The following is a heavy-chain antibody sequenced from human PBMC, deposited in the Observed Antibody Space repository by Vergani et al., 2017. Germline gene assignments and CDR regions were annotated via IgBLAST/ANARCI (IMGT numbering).Heavy chain of an antibody. J-gene: IGHJ4*02. V-gene: IGHV3-23*01. CDR2: IKKTGDST. CDR3: GRGSNNYN. D-gene: IGHD5-24*01. CDR1: GFTFGSHA. Sequence: EVQLLQSEGAVVQPGGPLRLSCVASGFTFGSHAMSWVRQGHGQGLEWVSSIKKTGDSTHYADSVKGRFTISRDNSKNTMYLQMNSLRVEDTAVYYCGRGSNNYNGGRGTLVTVS.